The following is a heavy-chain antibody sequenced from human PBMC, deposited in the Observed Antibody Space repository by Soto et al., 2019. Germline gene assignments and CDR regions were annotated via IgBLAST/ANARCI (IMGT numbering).Heavy chain of an antibody. CDR3: ARERPDGARLDP. J-gene: IGHJ5*02. CDR2: IYYSGST. CDR1: GGSISSYY. D-gene: IGHD6-6*01. Sequence: PSETLSLTCTVSGGSISSYYWSWIRQPPGKGLEWIGYIYYSGSTYYNPSLKSRVTISVDTSKNQFSLKLSSVTAADTAVYYCARERPDGARLDPWGQGNLVTVSS. V-gene: IGHV4-59*12.